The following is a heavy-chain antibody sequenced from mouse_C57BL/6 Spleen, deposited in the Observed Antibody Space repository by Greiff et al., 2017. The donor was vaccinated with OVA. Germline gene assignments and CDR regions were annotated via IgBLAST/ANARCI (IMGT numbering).Heavy chain of an antibody. J-gene: IGHJ3*01. V-gene: IGHV1-78*01. CDR2: IYPRDGST. CDR3: AGEGRYYGNRGFAY. D-gene: IGHD2-1*01. Sequence: QVQLQQSDAELVKPGASVKISCKASGYTFTDYSINWMKQRPEQGLEWIGYIYPRDGSTKYNEKFKGKATLTVDKSSSTAYMQLNSLTSEDSAVYVCAGEGRYYGNRGFAYWGQGTLVTVSA. CDR1: GYTFTDYS.